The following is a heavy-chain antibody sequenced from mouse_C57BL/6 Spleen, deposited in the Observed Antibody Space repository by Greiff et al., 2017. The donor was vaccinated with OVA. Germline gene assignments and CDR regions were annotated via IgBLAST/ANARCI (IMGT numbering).Heavy chain of an antibody. CDR3: ARWDLGHYFDD. V-gene: IGHV1-26*01. D-gene: IGHD4-1*01. CDR2: INPNNGGT. Sequence: EVQLQQSGPELVKPGASVKISCKASGYTFTDYYMNWVKQSPGKSLEWIGDINPNNGGTSYNQKFKGKATLTVDKSSSTAYMELRSLTSEDSAVYYCARWDLGHYFDDWGQGTTLTVSS. CDR1: GYTFTDYY. J-gene: IGHJ2*01.